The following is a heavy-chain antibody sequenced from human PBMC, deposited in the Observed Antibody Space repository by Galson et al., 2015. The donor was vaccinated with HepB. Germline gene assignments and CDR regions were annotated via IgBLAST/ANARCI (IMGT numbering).Heavy chain of an antibody. CDR2: INPSGGST. CDR3: AREPFYYDSSERRGYFDL. CDR1: GYTFTSYY. V-gene: IGHV1-46*01. Sequence: SVKVSCKASGYTFTSYYMHWVRQAPGQGLEWMGIINPSGGSTSYAQRFQGRVTMTRDTSTSTVYMELSSLRSEDTAVYYCAREPFYYDSSERRGYFDLWGRGTLVTVSS. D-gene: IGHD3-22*01. J-gene: IGHJ2*01.